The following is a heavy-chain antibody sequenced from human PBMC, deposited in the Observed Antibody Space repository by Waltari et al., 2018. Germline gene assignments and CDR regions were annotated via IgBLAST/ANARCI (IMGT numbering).Heavy chain of an antibody. CDR3: AKDSDSSVPYWYFDL. J-gene: IGHJ2*01. V-gene: IGHV3-23*04. D-gene: IGHD3-22*01. CDR2: ISGSGGST. CDR1: GFTFSSYA. Sequence: EVQLVESGGGWVQPGGSLRLSCSTYGFTFSSYAMSWVGQAPGKGLGWVSAISGSGGSTYYADSVKGRFTISRDNSKNTLYLQMNSLRAEDTAVYYCAKDSDSSVPYWYFDLWGRGTLVTVSS.